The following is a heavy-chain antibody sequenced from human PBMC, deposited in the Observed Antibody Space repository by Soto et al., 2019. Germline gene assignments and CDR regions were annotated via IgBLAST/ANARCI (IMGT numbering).Heavy chain of an antibody. J-gene: IGHJ4*02. CDR3: AKDSGSSGLFDY. Sequence: GGSLRLSCAVSGFTFSNYAMSWVRQAPGKGLEWVSVISGSGGSTFYADSVKGRFTISRDNSKKTLHLQMNSLRAEDTAVYYCAKDSGSSGLFDYWGQGTLVTVSS. V-gene: IGHV3-23*01. CDR2: ISGSGGST. CDR1: GFTFSNYA. D-gene: IGHD5-12*01.